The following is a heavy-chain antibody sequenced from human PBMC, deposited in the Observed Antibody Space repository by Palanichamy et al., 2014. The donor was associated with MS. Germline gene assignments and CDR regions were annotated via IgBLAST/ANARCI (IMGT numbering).Heavy chain of an antibody. D-gene: IGHD3-10*01. J-gene: IGHJ4*02. CDR2: ISGYNGDT. CDR3: ARDSRFDSGAYKRIDY. V-gene: IGHV1-18*01. Sequence: QVQLVQSGGEVKKPGASVKVSCKTSGYSFSSYGVSWVRQAPGQGLEWMGWISGYNGDTKYGKSLQGRGALSRDTSTSTAYMDLGSLRSDDTAVYYCARDSRFDSGAYKRIDYWGQGTLVTVSS. CDR1: GYSFSSYG.